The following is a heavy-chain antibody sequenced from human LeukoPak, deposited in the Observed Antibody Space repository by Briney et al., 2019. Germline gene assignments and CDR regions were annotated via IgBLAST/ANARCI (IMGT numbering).Heavy chain of an antibody. J-gene: IGHJ4*02. CDR3: AKGNGYSYGRYYFDY. Sequence: GGSLRLSCAASGSTFSTYAMYWVRQAPGKGLEYVSAISSSGGNTYYADSVKGRFTISRDNSKNTLYLQVNSLRAEDTAVYYCAKGNGYSYGRYYFDYWGQGTLVTVSS. V-gene: IGHV3-23*01. CDR2: ISSSGGNT. D-gene: IGHD5-18*01. CDR1: GSTFSTYA.